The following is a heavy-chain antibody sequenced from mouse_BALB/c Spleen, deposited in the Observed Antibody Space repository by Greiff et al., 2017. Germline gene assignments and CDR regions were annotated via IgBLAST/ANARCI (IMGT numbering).Heavy chain of an antibody. CDR1: GYSFTSDW. Sequence: VQLQQSGPQLVRPGASVKISCKASGYSFTSDWMHRVKQRPGQGLEWIGMIDPSDSETRLNQKFKDKATLTVDKSSSTAYMQLSSPTSEDSAVYYCARDSSYVAYWGQGTLVTVSA. D-gene: IGHD1-1*01. J-gene: IGHJ3*01. CDR2: IDPSDSET. V-gene: IGHV1S126*01. CDR3: ARDSSYVAY.